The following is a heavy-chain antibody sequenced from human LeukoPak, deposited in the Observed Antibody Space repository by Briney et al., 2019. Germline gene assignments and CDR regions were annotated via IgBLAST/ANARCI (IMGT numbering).Heavy chain of an antibody. CDR1: GFSFRTSP. CDR2: INSDSNDT. CDR3: VRKDSGLHPFDL. J-gene: IGHJ4*02. Sequence: GGSLRLSCAASGFSFRTSPISWVRQAPGKGPEWVSGINSDSNDTPYADSVKGRFTISRDNAKNMLYLQMRSLRVEDTAVYYCVRKDSGLHPFDLWGQGTRGTVSS. V-gene: IGHV3-23*01.